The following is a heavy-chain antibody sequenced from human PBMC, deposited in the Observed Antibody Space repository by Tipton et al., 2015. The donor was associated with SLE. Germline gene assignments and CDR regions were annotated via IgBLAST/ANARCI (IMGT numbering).Heavy chain of an antibody. CDR2: IYYSWRT. V-gene: IGHV4-59*07. J-gene: IGHJ5*02. Sequence: TLSLTCTVSGGSISSYYWSGIRQPQGKGLEWTGYIYYSWRTNYNPSLKSRVTISTHTSKNQFSLKLSSVTAANTAVYYCARGGIAAAGWDPWGQGTLVTVSS. CDR3: ARGGIAAAGWDP. CDR1: GGSISSYY. D-gene: IGHD6-13*01.